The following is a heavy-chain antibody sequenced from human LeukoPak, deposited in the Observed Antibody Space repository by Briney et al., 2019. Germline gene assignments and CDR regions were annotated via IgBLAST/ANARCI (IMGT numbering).Heavy chain of an antibody. J-gene: IGHJ6*02. CDR3: ARGHPGTPGEYGMDV. V-gene: IGHV1-69*04. Sequence: GSSVEVSCKASGGTFSSYAISWVRQAPGQGLEWMGRIIPIFGIANYAQKFQGRVTITADKSTSTAYMELSSLRSEDTAVYYCARGHPGTPGEYGMDVWGQGTTVTVSS. CDR2: IIPIFGIA. CDR1: GGTFSSYA. D-gene: IGHD3-10*01.